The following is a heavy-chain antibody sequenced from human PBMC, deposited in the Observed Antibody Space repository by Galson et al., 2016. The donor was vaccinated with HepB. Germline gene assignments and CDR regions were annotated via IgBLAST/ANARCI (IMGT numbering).Heavy chain of an antibody. J-gene: IGHJ6*02. D-gene: IGHD3-10*01. Sequence: SLRLSCAASGFTFSSYAMAWVRQAPGKGLEWVSCISGSGDSTYYPDSVKGRFTISRDNSKNTVYLQMNSLRAEDTAVYYCAKDGQRFGYYGMDVWGQGTTVTVSS. CDR3: AKDGQRFGYYGMDV. V-gene: IGHV3-23*01. CDR2: ISGSGDST. CDR1: GFTFSSYA.